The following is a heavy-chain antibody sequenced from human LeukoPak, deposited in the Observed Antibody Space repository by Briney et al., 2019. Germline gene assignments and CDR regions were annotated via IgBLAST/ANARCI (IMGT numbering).Heavy chain of an antibody. CDR2: INPNTGDT. V-gene: IGHV1-2*02. D-gene: IGHD1-26*01. J-gene: IGHJ4*02. CDR3: ARDWDAGIVGATPLDF. CDR1: GYTFTGYY. Sequence: ASVKVSCKASGYTFTGYYMHWVRQAPGQGLEWIGWINPNTGDTNYAQKFQGRVTMTRDTSITTVYMELSRLRSDDTAVYYCARDWDAGIVGATPLDFWGQGTLVSVSS.